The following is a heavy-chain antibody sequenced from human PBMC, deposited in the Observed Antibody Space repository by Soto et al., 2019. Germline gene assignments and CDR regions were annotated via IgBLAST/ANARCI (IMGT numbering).Heavy chain of an antibody. CDR3: AKGEGSGSSAAFDY. CDR1: GFTFSSYG. D-gene: IGHD3-22*01. CDR2: ISYDGSNK. V-gene: IGHV3-30*18. Sequence: LRLSCAASGFTFSSYGMHWVRQAPGKGLEWVAVISYDGSNKYYADSVKGRFTISRDNSKNTLYLQMNSLRAEDTAVYYCAKGEGSGSSAAFDYWGQGTLVTVSS. J-gene: IGHJ4*02.